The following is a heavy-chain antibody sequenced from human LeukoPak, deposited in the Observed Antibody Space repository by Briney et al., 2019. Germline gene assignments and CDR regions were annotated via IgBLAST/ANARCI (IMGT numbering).Heavy chain of an antibody. CDR2: IRYDGSNK. V-gene: IGHV3-30*02. CDR1: GFTFSSHG. CDR3: AKDLWMGGIPYYFHY. D-gene: IGHD2-15*01. J-gene: IGHJ4*02. Sequence: PGGSLRLSCAASGFTFSSHGMHWVRQAPGKGLEWVAYIRYDGSNKYYAESVRGRFTISRDNSKNTLYLQMNSVTAEDTAIYYCAKDLWMGGIPYYFHYWGQGTLVTVSS.